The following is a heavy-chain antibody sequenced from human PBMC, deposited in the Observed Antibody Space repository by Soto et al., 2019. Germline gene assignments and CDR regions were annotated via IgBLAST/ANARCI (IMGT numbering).Heavy chain of an antibody. CDR1: GDSMNPYY. CDR2: IYFSGST. J-gene: IGHJ4*02. Sequence: QVQLQESGPGLVKPSETLSLTCTVSGDSMNPYYWSWIRQPPGKGLEWIGDIYFSGSTNFNPSLKSRVTLSLDTSKRQFFLKLTSVTAADTAVYYCARAWAVPGSHWGDWGRGTLVTVSS. V-gene: IGHV4-59*01. D-gene: IGHD6-19*01. CDR3: ARAWAVPGSHWGD.